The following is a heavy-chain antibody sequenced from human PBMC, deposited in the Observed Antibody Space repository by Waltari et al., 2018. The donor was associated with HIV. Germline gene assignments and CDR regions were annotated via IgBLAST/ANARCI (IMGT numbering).Heavy chain of an antibody. CDR1: GGSIRNYW. CDR2: VAYSGST. J-gene: IGHJ4*02. Sequence: QVQLQESGPGLVKPSGTLSLTCTVHGGSIRNYWWSLLRQPHGEGLEWVGCVAYSGSTYYNPSLNSRVTISVDTSKHQFSLKLSSVTAADTAVYYCARGGCVHGVCYRGLLDSWGQGTLVTVSS. D-gene: IGHD2-8*01. CDR3: ARGGCVHGVCYRGLLDS. V-gene: IGHV4-59*01.